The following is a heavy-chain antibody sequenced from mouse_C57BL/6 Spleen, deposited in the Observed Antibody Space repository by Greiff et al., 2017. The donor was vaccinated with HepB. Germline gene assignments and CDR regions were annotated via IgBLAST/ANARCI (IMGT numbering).Heavy chain of an antibody. Sequence: LVESGAELVRPGASVTLSCKASGYTFTDYEMHWVKQTPVHGLEWIGAIDPETGGTAYNQKFKGKAILTADKSSSTAYMELRSLTSEDSAVYYCTGYSNYGAYWGQGTLVTVSA. CDR3: TGYSNYGAY. V-gene: IGHV1-15*01. CDR2: IDPETGGT. J-gene: IGHJ3*01. D-gene: IGHD2-5*01. CDR1: GYTFTDYE.